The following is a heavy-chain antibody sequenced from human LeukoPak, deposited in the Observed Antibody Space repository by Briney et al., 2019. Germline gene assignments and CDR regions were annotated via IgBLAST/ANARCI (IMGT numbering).Heavy chain of an antibody. CDR1: GFTFSSYG. J-gene: IGHJ4*02. CDR3: AKASLRRGYSGYDHY. D-gene: IGHD5-12*01. V-gene: IGHV3-30*18. Sequence: PGGSLRLSCAASGFTFSSYGMHWVRQAPGKGLEWVAVISYDGSNKYYADSVKGRFTISRDNSKNTLYLQMNSLRAEDTAVYYCAKASLRRGYSGYDHYWGQGTLVTVSS. CDR2: ISYDGSNK.